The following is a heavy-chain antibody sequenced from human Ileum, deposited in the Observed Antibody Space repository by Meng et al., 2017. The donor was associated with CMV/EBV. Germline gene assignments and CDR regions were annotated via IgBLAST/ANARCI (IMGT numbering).Heavy chain of an antibody. J-gene: IGHJ5*02. D-gene: IGHD6-13*01. CDR3: ARDRSSSWYKDWFAP. Sequence: HVPQHEAGPGLCKPSVTLSRTCPVSSFSINDFYWSWNRPSSEKGLEWIGRIYAKGTTNYNPSLHSLVTMSVHTSKTQFSLKLSSVTAADTAVYYCARDRSSSWYKDWFAPWGQGTLVTVSS. CDR1: SFSINDFY. V-gene: IGHV4-4*07. CDR2: IYAKGTT.